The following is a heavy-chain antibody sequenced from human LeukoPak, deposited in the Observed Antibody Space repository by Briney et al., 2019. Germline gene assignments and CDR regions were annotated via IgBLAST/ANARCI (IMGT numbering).Heavy chain of an antibody. D-gene: IGHD3-10*01. CDR1: GYSFTSYW. J-gene: IGHJ5*02. CDR2: IYPGDSDT. CDR3: ARHVGDQILWFGEFYDWFDP. V-gene: IGHV5-51*01. Sequence: GESLKISCKGSGYSFTSYWIGWVRQMPGKGLEWMGIIYPGDSDTRYSPSFQGQVTISADKSISTAYLQWSSLKASDTAMYYCARHVGDQILWFGEFYDWFDPWGQGTLVTVSS.